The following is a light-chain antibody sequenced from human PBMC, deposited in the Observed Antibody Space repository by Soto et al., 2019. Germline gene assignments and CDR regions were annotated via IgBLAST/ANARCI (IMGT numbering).Light chain of an antibody. CDR1: QSISSW. Sequence: DIQITQSPSTLSASVGDRVTITCRASQSISSWWAWYQQKPGKAPKLLIYKASSLESGVPSRFSGSGSGTEFTLTISSLQPDDFATYYCQQYNSYPYTFGQGTKLEIK. V-gene: IGKV1-5*03. CDR2: KAS. CDR3: QQYNSYPYT. J-gene: IGKJ2*01.